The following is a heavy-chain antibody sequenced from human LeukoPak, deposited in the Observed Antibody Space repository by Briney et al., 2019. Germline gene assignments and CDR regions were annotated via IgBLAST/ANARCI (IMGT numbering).Heavy chain of an antibody. Sequence: ASVKVSCKASGYTFTGYYMHWVRQAPGQGLEWMGWINPNSGGTNYAQKFQGRVTMTRDTSISTAYMELSRLRSDDTAVYYCARAPVTTVTQLVDYYYYMDVWGKGITVTVSS. CDR3: ARAPVTTVTQLVDYYYYMDV. J-gene: IGHJ6*03. V-gene: IGHV1-2*02. D-gene: IGHD4-17*01. CDR1: GYTFTGYY. CDR2: INPNSGGT.